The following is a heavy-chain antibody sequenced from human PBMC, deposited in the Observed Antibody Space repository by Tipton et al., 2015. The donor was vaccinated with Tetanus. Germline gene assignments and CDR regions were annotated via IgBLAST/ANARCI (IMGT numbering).Heavy chain of an antibody. CDR2: VSSSGRT. CDR3: ARGLTSASMGVWVDP. CDR1: GASISNFY. J-gene: IGHJ5*02. V-gene: IGHV4-59*01. D-gene: IGHD2-2*01. Sequence: TLSLTCTVSGASISNFYWSWIRQPPGKGLEWIAYVSSSGRTNYNPSLKSRVTISVDTSKNQFSLKLSSVTAADTAVYYCARGLTSASMGVWVDPWGQGTLVTVSS.